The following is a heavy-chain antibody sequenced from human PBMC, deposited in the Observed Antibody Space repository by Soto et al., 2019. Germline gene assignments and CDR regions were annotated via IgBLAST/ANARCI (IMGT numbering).Heavy chain of an antibody. CDR3: ARQSGYRSGWYPD. J-gene: IGHJ4*02. CDR2: IYYSGSA. V-gene: IGHV4-59*08. CDR1: GGSISSYD. D-gene: IGHD6-19*01. Sequence: QVQLQESGPGLVKPSETLSLTCTVSGGSISSYDWSWVRQPPGKGLEWIGYIYYSGSANYNPSLTSRVTMSVATSKNQFSRKLSSVTAADTAVYYCARQSGYRSGWYPDWGRGTLVTVSS.